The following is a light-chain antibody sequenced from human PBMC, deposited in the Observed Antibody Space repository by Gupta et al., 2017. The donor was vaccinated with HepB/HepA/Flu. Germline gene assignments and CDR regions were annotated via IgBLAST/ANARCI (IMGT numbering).Light chain of an antibody. CDR1: QSVSSN. J-gene: IGKJ4*01. Sequence: EIVMTQSPVTLSVSPGERATLPCRASQSVSSNLAWYQQKPGQAPRLLIYGASTRATGIPARFSGSGSGTEFTLTISSLHSEDFAVYYCQQYNNWPLTFGGGTKVEIK. CDR2: GAS. V-gene: IGKV3-15*01. CDR3: QQYNNWPLT.